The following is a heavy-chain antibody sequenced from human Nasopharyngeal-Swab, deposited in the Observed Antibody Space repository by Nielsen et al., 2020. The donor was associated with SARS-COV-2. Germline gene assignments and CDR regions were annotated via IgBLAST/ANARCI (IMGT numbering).Heavy chain of an antibody. D-gene: IGHD4-17*01. CDR3: ARLTTVTPDYFDY. V-gene: IGHV5-51*01. CDR2: IYPGDSDT. CDR1: GYRFTSYW. J-gene: IGHJ4*02. Sequence: GGSLRLSCKGSGYRFTSYWIGWVRQMPGKGLEWMGIIYPGDSDTRYSPSFQGQVTISADKSISTAYLQWSSLKASDTAMYYCARLTTVTPDYFDYWGQGTLVTVSS.